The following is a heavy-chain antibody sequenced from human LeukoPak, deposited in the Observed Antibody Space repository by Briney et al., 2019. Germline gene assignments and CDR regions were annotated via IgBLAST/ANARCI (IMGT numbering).Heavy chain of an antibody. Sequence: PGGSLRLSCAASGFTFSNAWMNWVRQAPGKGLEWVSYISSSSSTIYYADSVKGRFTISRDNAKNSLYLQMNSLRAEDTAVYYCVSWFNTPFDYWGQGTLVTVSS. CDR3: VSWFNTPFDY. V-gene: IGHV3-48*01. D-gene: IGHD2-15*01. CDR1: GFTFSNAW. J-gene: IGHJ4*02. CDR2: ISSSSSTI.